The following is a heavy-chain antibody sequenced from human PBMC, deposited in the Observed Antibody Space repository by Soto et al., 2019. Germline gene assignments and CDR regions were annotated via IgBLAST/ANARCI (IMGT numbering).Heavy chain of an antibody. V-gene: IGHV2-70*04. Sequence: SGPTLVNPTQTLTLTCTFSGFSLSSKGMRVSWIRQPPGKALEWLARIDWDDDKFYSPSLRTRLTISKDTSKNQVVLTMTDVDPKDTATYYCARSPGGFTVATYFFDYWGQGTLVTVSS. CDR2: IDWDDDK. CDR3: ARSPGGFTVATYFFDY. J-gene: IGHJ4*02. D-gene: IGHD4-17*01. CDR1: GFSLSSKGMR.